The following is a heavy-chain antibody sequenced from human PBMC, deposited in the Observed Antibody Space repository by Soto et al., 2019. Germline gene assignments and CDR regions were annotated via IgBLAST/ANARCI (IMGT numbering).Heavy chain of an antibody. CDR1: GFTFSNYA. D-gene: IGHD3-16*01. V-gene: IGHV3-23*01. Sequence: PGGSLRLSCSASGFTFSNYAVSWVRQAPGKGLEWVSGITAGGGRLYFADSVNGRFTISRDSSKNTLHLQMNSLRVEDTAVYYCAKDRGDAFEEGYDFDYWGQGIVVTVSS. CDR2: ITAGGGRL. J-gene: IGHJ4*02. CDR3: AKDRGDAFEEGYDFDY.